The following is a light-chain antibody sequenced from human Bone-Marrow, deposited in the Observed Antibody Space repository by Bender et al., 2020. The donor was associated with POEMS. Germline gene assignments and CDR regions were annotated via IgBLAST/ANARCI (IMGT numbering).Light chain of an antibody. V-gene: IGLV2-11*01. J-gene: IGLJ1*01. CDR2: DVT. Sequence: QSALTQPHSVSGSPGQSVTISCTGTSSNVGGYDYVFWYQQYPGKAPQLVIFDVTQRPSGVPDRFSGSRSGNTASLTISGLQPEDEADYYCCSYAGAYTYVFGSGTRVTVL. CDR1: SSNVGGYDY. CDR3: CSYAGAYTYV.